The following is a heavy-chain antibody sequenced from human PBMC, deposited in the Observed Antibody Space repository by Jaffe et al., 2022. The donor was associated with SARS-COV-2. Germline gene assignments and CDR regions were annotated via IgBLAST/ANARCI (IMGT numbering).Heavy chain of an antibody. CDR2: IYPGDSDT. J-gene: IGHJ6*02. D-gene: IGHD6-19*01. CDR3: AREMGIAVAGILTWYGMDV. CDR1: GYSFTSYW. Sequence: EVQLVQSGAEVKKPGESLKISCKGSGYSFTSYWIGWVRQMPGKGLEWMGIIYPGDSDTRYSPSFQGQVTISADKSISTAYLQWSSLKASDTAMYYCAREMGIAVAGILTWYGMDVWGQGTTVTVSS. V-gene: IGHV5-51*01.